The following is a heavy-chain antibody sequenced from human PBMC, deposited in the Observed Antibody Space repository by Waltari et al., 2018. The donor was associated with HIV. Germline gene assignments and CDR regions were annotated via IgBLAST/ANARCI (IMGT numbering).Heavy chain of an antibody. V-gene: IGHV3-23*01. CDR3: ARIYVSGAFDI. J-gene: IGHJ3*02. CDR1: GFTFSSYA. CDR2: IPASYPNT. D-gene: IGHD3-10*01. Sequence: EAQLLESGGGLVQPGGSLRVSCGGSGFTFSSYAMIWVRQAPGKGLGWVSAIPASYPNTYYSDSVRGRFTVSKDNSENSLHLQMNSLRAEDTAPYYCARIYVSGAFDIWGQGTVVTVSS.